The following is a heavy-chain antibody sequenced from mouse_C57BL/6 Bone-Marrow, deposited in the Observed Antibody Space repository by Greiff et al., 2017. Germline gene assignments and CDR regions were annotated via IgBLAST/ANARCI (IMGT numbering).Heavy chain of an antibody. V-gene: IGHV1-81*01. CDR2: IYPRSGNT. D-gene: IGHD6-1*01. Sequence: VQLKESGAELARPGASVKLSCKASGYTFTSYGISWVKQRTGQGLEWIGEIYPRSGNTYYNEKFKGKATLTADKSSSTAYMELRSLTSEDSAVYFCARRGPLSFDYWGQGTTLTVSS. CDR3: ARRGPLSFDY. CDR1: GYTFTSYG. J-gene: IGHJ2*01.